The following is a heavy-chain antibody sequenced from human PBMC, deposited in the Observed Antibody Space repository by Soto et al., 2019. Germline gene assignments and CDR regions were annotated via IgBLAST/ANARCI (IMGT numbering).Heavy chain of an antibody. CDR1: GFTFSSYG. Sequence: QVQLVESGGGVVQPGRSLRLSCAASGFTFSSYGMHWVRQAPGKGLEWVAVIWYDGSNKYYADSVKGRFTISRDNSKNTLYLQMNSLRADHTAVYYCAREDGDWVFDYWGQGTLVTVSS. D-gene: IGHD4-17*01. V-gene: IGHV3-33*01. CDR3: AREDGDWVFDY. J-gene: IGHJ4*02. CDR2: IWYDGSNK.